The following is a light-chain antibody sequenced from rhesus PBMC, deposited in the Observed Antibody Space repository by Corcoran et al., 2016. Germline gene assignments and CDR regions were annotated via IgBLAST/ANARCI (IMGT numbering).Light chain of an antibody. Sequence: DIQMTQSPSSLSASVGDRVTVTCRASQGLNKELSWYQQKPGKAPTLLIYAASRLQTGVSSRFSGTGSGTEYTLTISGLQPEDFATYYCLQDYSTPYSFGQGTKVEIK. V-gene: IGKV1-94*01. CDR3: LQDYSTPYS. J-gene: IGKJ2*01. CDR2: AAS. CDR1: QGLNKE.